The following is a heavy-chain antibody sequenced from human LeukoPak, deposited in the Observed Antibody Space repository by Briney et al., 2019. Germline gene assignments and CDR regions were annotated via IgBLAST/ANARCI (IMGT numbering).Heavy chain of an antibody. V-gene: IGHV4-31*03. D-gene: IGHD3-16*01. CDR3: ARVSDDYVWGSYRLYYFDC. CDR1: GGSISSGGYY. J-gene: IGHJ4*02. Sequence: SQTLSLTCTVSGGSISSGGYYWSWIRQHPGKGLGWIGYIYYSGSTYYNPSLKSRVNIAVDTSKNQFFLKLSSVTAADTAVYYCARVSDDYVWGSYRLYYFDCWGQGTLVTVSS. CDR2: IYYSGST.